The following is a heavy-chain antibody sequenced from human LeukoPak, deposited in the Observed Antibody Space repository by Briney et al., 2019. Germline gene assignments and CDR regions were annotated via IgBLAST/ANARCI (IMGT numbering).Heavy chain of an antibody. CDR1: GGSISSYY. Sequence: SETLSLTCTVSGGSISSYYWSWIRQPAGKGLEWIGRIYTSGSTNYKPSLKRRVTISVDTSKNQFSLKLSSVTAADTAVYYCARFPGSAEYRHYYYMDVWGKGTTVIVSS. J-gene: IGHJ6*03. D-gene: IGHD2-15*01. CDR2: IYTSGST. V-gene: IGHV4-4*07. CDR3: ARFPGSAEYRHYYYMDV.